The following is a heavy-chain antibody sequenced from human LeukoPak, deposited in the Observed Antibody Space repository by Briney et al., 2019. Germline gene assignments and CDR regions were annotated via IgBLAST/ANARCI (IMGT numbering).Heavy chain of an antibody. V-gene: IGHV1-2*02. CDR1: GYTFTGYY. CDR2: INPNSGGT. D-gene: IGHD1-26*01. J-gene: IGHJ6*03. Sequence: GSSVKVSCKASGYTFTGYYMHWVRQAPGQGLEWMVWINPNSGGTNYAQKFQGRVTMTRDTSISTAYMELSRLRSDDTAVYYCARDKGELLRYYYYYYMDVWGKGTTVTVSS. CDR3: ARDKGELLRYYYYYYMDV.